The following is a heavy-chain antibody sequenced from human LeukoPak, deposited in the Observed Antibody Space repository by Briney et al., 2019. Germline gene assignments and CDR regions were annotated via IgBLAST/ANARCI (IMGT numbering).Heavy chain of an antibody. V-gene: IGHV4-59*01. CDR2: IYYGGST. J-gene: IGHJ6*02. D-gene: IGHD2/OR15-2a*01. CDR3: ARGIDGMDV. Sequence: PSETLSLTCTVSGGSISSYYWSWIRQPPGKGLEWIGYIYYGGSTNYNPSLKSRVTISVDTSKNQFSLKLSSVTAADTAVYYCARGIDGMDVWGQGTTVTVSS. CDR1: GGSISSYY.